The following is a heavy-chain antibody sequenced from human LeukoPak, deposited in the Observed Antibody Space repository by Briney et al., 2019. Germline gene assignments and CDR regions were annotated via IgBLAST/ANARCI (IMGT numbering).Heavy chain of an antibody. J-gene: IGHJ4*02. V-gene: IGHV4-34*01. CDR3: ARDLMT. CDR2: ITYSGSI. Sequence: PCKGLEWLGKITYSGSIYYHPSLKSRVTISVDTSKNQFSLKLNSVTAADTAVYYCARDLMTWGQGALVTVSS.